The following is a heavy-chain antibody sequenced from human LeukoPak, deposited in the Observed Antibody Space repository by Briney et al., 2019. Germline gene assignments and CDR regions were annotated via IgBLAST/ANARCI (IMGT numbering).Heavy chain of an antibody. D-gene: IGHD2-2*01. Sequence: GGSLRLSCAASGFTFSSYGMHWVRQAPGKGLEWVAFIHFDGSPKYSGDSVKGRFTVSRDNSKNTLYLQMNSLRPEDTAVYYCAKDQCTRASCYGYPRHWGQGTLVTVSS. CDR2: IHFDGSPK. J-gene: IGHJ4*02. V-gene: IGHV3-30*02. CDR1: GFTFSSYG. CDR3: AKDQCTRASCYGYPRH.